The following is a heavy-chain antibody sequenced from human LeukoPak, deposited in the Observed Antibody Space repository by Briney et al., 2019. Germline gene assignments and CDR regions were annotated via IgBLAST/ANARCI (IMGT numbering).Heavy chain of an antibody. V-gene: IGHV1-8*01. CDR1: GCTFTSYD. CDR3: ASSYYCGGDCGSPGG. D-gene: IGHD2-21*02. CDR2: KNPNSGNT. Sequence: GASVKVSCKASGCTFTSYDINWVRQATGQGLEWMGWKNPNSGNTGYAQKFQGRVTMTRNTSISTAYMELSSLRSEDTAVYYCASSYYCGGDCGSPGGWGQGTLVTVSS. J-gene: IGHJ4*02.